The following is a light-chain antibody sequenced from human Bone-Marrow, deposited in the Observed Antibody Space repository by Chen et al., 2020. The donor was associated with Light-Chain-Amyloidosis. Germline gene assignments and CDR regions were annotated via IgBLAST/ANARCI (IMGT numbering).Light chain of an antibody. CDR3: QQLYTYPLT. J-gene: IGKJ4*01. V-gene: IGKV1-9*01. CDR1: QGIYSH. Sequence: DIQLTQSPSVLSASVGDRVTITCRASQGIYSHLAWYQQKPGKAPKLLINAASTLQRGVPSRFSGSGSGSQFTLTISILQPEDFATYYCQQLYTYPLTFGGGTKVVFK. CDR2: AAS.